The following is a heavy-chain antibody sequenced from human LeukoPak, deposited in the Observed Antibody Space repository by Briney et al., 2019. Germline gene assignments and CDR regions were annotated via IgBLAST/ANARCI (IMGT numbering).Heavy chain of an antibody. V-gene: IGHV3-23*01. J-gene: IGHJ4*02. CDR2: ISGSGGST. CDR3: AKGLYYYDSSYADY. Sequence: GGSLRLSCAASGFTFSSYAMSWVRQAPGKGLEWVSAISGSGGSTYYADSVKGRFTISRDNSKNTLYLQMNSLRAEDTAVYYCAKGLYYYDSSYADYWGQGTLVTVSS. CDR1: GFTFSSYA. D-gene: IGHD3-22*01.